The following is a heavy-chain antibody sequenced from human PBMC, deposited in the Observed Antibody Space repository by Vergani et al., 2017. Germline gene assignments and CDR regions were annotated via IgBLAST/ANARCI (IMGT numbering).Heavy chain of an antibody. J-gene: IGHJ3*01. V-gene: IGHV3-64*01. D-gene: IGHD5-12*01. Sequence: QLLESGGGLVRPGGSLRFSCAASGFNFNDFAMHWVRQAPGRGLEYVSGISNNGRRLYYASSVKGRFTISRDNSKNTLYLQMGSLRTEDMAVYYCVRERYSHYNGDAFDVWGQGTMVTVSS. CDR2: ISNNGRRL. CDR3: VRERYSHYNGDAFDV. CDR1: GFNFNDFA.